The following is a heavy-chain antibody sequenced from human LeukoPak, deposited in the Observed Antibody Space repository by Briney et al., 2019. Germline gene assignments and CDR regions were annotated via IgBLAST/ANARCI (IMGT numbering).Heavy chain of an antibody. CDR2: ISGSGGNT. D-gene: IGHD3-22*01. CDR1: GFTFNNYA. Sequence: PGGSLRLSCAASGFTFNNYAMSWVRQAPGKGLEWVSAISGSGGNTYYADSVKGRFTISRDNAKNSLYLQVNSLRAEDTAVYYCARDRGYYDSSGYYYWGQGTLVTVSS. CDR3: ARDRGYYDSSGYYY. V-gene: IGHV3-23*01. J-gene: IGHJ4*02.